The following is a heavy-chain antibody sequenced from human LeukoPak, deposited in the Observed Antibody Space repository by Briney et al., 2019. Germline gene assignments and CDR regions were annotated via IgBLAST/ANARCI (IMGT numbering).Heavy chain of an antibody. Sequence: PSETLSLTCVVPGGSIGGYHWSWIRQPPGKGLEWIGYIYYKGITNYNPSLKSRVTISLDTSKSQFSLNLSSVTAADTAVYYCARLVAVTGTVDYFDPWGQGTVVTVSS. CDR2: IYYKGIT. CDR3: ARLVAVTGTVDYFDP. J-gene: IGHJ5*02. CDR1: GGSIGGYH. D-gene: IGHD2-21*02. V-gene: IGHV4-59*08.